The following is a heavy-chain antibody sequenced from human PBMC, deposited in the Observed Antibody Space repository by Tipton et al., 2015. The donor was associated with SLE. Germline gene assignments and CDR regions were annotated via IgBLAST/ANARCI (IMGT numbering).Heavy chain of an antibody. CDR3: ARRNCTETSCTEY. Sequence: GLVKPSETLSLTCAVSSGSIDSSDYQWAWIRQPPGKGLEWIATMYDRGTSYYNPSLRSRLTISINTAKNQLSLTLTSVTPADTALYYCARRNCTETSCTEYWGQGTPVTVTS. D-gene: IGHD1-7*01. V-gene: IGHV4-39*01. CDR2: MYDRGTS. CDR1: SGSIDSSDYQ. J-gene: IGHJ4*02.